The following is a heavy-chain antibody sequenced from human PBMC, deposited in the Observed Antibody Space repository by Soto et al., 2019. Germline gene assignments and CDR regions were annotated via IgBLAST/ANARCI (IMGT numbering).Heavy chain of an antibody. CDR3: VTGSWSEPFDY. CDR1: GFTFSSYA. Sequence: GGALRLSCAASGFTFSSYAMSWVRQAPVKGLEWVSAISGSGGSTYYADSVKGRFTISRDNSKNTLYLQMNSLRAEDTAVYYCVTGSWSEPFDYWGQGTLVTVSS. CDR2: ISGSGGST. V-gene: IGHV3-23*01. J-gene: IGHJ4*02. D-gene: IGHD2-8*02.